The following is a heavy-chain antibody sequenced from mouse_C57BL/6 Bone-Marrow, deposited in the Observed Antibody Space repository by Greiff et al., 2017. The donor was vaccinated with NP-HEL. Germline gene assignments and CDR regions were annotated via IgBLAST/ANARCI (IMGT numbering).Heavy chain of an antibody. D-gene: IGHD1-1*01. CDR1: GYTFTSYG. CDR3: ALNYGRGFDY. CDR2: IYPRSGNT. Sequence: QVQLQQSGAELARPGASVKLSCKASGYTFTSYGISWVKQRTGQGLEWIGEIYPRSGNTYYNEKFKGKATLTADKSSSKAYMELRILTSEDSAVYFCALNYGRGFDYWGQGTTLTVSS. V-gene: IGHV1-81*01. J-gene: IGHJ2*01.